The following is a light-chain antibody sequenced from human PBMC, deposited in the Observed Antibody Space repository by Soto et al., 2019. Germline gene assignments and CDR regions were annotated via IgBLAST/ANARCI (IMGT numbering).Light chain of an antibody. V-gene: IGLV2-14*01. Sequence: QSVLTQPASVSVSPGQSITISCTGTSSDVGASKYVSWYQQHPGKAPKLMIYEVSNRPSGVSNRFSGSKSGNTASLTISGLQAEDEADYYCSSYTSTITVLFGGGTKVTVL. CDR3: SSYTSTITVL. J-gene: IGLJ2*01. CDR1: SSDVGASKY. CDR2: EVS.